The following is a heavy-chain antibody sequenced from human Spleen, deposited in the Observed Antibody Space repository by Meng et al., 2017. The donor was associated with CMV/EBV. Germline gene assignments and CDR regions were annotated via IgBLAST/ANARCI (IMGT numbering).Heavy chain of an antibody. J-gene: IGHJ4*02. CDR2: MKPNSGDT. D-gene: IGHD5-24*01. V-gene: IGHV1-8*01. CDR3: ASPSGATTAFDY. Sequence: ASVKVSCKASGYTFTSYDIHWVRQATGQGLEWMGWMKPNSGDTGYAQKFQGRVTMTRNTSMSTAYMELSRLRSDDTAVYYCASPSGATTAFDYWGQGTLVTVSS. CDR1: GYTFTSYD.